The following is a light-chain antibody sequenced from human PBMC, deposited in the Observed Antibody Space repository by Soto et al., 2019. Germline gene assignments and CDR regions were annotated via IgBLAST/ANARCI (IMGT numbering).Light chain of an antibody. CDR1: SSNIGTSN. V-gene: IGLV1-44*01. CDR3: AAWDDSLNVRV. Sequence: QSVLPQPPSASGTPGQSVTISCSGSSSNIGTSNVNWYQQLPGAAPKLLFYTNNQRPSGVPDRFSGSKSGTAASLAIRGLQSEDEADYYCAAWDDSLNVRVFGTGTKVTAL. J-gene: IGLJ1*01. CDR2: TNN.